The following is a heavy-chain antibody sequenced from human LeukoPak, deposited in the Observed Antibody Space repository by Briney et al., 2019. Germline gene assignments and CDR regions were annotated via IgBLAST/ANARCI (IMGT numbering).Heavy chain of an antibody. J-gene: IGHJ4*02. V-gene: IGHV4-59*01. D-gene: IGHD3-10*01. CDR1: GGSISSYY. CDR3: ATYGSGSYRFDY. CDR2: IYYSGST. Sequence: SETLSLTCTVSGGSISSYYWSWIRQPPGKGLERIGYIYYSGSTNYNPSLKSRVTISVDTSKNQFSLKLSSVTAADTAVYYCATYGSGSYRFDYWGQGTLVTVSS.